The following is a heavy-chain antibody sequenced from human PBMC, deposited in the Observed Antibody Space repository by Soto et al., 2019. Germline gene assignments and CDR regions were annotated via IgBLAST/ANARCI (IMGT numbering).Heavy chain of an antibody. Sequence: PSETLSLTCSVSGGSIRGGYYWGWVRQPPGKGLEWIGCVSNTGNTYQSPSLKSRLIISADTPNNQFSLRLSSVTAEDTAVYYCARCRFYSSTWYTAFDIWGHGTAATVSS. J-gene: IGHJ3*02. CDR3: ARCRFYSSTWYTAFDI. CDR2: VSNTGNT. D-gene: IGHD6-13*01. CDR1: GGSIRGGYY. V-gene: IGHV4-39*01.